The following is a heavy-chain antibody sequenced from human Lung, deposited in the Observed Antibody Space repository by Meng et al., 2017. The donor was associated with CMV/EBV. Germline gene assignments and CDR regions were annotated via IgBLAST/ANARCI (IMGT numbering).Heavy chain of an antibody. CDR2: INAGNGNT. J-gene: IGHJ4*02. D-gene: IGHD2-2*01. Sequence: VQLVHSGAAVKKPGASVKVSCKASGYSFTTYAMHWVRQAPGQRLEWMGWINAGNGNTKYSEKFQSRVTITRDTAASTAYMELSSLRSEDTAVYYCARTGCSSSSCYDYWGQGTLVTVSS. CDR3: ARTGCSSSSCYDY. CDR1: GYSFTTYA. V-gene: IGHV1-3*01.